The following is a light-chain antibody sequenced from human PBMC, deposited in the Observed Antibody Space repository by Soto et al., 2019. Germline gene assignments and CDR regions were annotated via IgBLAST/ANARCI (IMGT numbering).Light chain of an antibody. J-gene: IGKJ1*01. CDR1: QSISSW. CDR3: QQSYSTPWT. Sequence: GDRVTLTCRASQSISSWLAWYQQKPGKAPKLLIYDASSLESGVPSRFSGSGSGTEFTLTISSLQPEDFATYYCQQSYSTPWTFGQGTKVDIK. V-gene: IGKV1-5*01. CDR2: DAS.